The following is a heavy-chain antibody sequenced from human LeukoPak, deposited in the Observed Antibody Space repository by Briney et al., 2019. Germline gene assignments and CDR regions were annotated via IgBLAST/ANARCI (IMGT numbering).Heavy chain of an antibody. Sequence: PSETLSLTCTVSGGSISSYYWSWIRQPPGKGLEWIGSISYSGSTYYNPSLKSRVTISVGTSKNQFSLKLNSVTAADTAVYYCARSVNIVVEYYFDYWGQGTLVTVSS. J-gene: IGHJ4*02. D-gene: IGHD2-15*01. CDR1: GGSISSYY. CDR2: ISYSGST. CDR3: ARSVNIVVEYYFDY. V-gene: IGHV4-39*01.